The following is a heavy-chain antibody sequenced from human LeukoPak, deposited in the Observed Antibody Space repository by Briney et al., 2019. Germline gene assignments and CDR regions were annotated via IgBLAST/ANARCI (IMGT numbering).Heavy chain of an antibody. J-gene: IGHJ4*02. V-gene: IGHV3-7*03. D-gene: IGHD1/OR15-1a*01. CDR2: IKQDGSGL. Sequence: PGGSLRLSCAASGFTFNNYWMSWVRQAPGKGLEWVANIKQDGSGLYYVESVKGRFTTSRDNAKNSLYLRMTSLRAEDTAVYYCARDPGRTGFDYWGQGTLVTVSS. CDR3: ARDPGRTGFDY. CDR1: GFTFNNYW.